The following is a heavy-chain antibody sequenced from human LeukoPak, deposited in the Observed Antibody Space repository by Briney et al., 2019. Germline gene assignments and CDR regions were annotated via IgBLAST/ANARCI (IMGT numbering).Heavy chain of an antibody. CDR2: IKQDGSEK. J-gene: IGHJ4*02. D-gene: IGHD3-3*01. CDR1: GFTFSSYW. V-gene: IGHV3-7*01. Sequence: PGGSLRLSCAASGFTFSSYWMSWVRQAPGKGLEWVANIKQDGSEKYYVDSVKGRFTISRDNAKNSLYLQMNSLRAEDTAVYYCARDSLFWSGYYIDYWGQGTLVTVSS. CDR3: ARDSLFWSGYYIDY.